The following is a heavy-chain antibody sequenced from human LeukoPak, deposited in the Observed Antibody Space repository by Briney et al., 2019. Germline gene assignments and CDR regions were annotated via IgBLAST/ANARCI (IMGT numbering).Heavy chain of an antibody. CDR3: ARDQGGSGSDY. Sequence: GRSLRLSCAASGFTFSSYVMHWVRQAPGKGLEWVAVIWYDGSNKYYADSVKGRFTISRDNSKNTLYLQMNSLRAEDTAVYYCARDQGGSGSDYWGQGTLVTVSS. V-gene: IGHV3-33*01. D-gene: IGHD3-10*01. CDR1: GFTFSSYV. J-gene: IGHJ4*02. CDR2: IWYDGSNK.